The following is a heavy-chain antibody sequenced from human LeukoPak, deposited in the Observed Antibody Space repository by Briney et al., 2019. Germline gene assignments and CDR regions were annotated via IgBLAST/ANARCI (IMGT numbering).Heavy chain of an antibody. CDR3: AKDRRRLTIFLGANYYMDV. CDR1: GFTFSSYG. J-gene: IGHJ6*03. V-gene: IGHV3-23*01. Sequence: PGGSLRLSCAASGFTFSSYGMSWARQAPGKGLKWVSAISGSGGSTYYADSVKGRFTISRDNSKNTLYLQMNSLRAEDTAVYYCAKDRRRLTIFLGANYYMDVWGKGTTVTISS. D-gene: IGHD3-9*01. CDR2: ISGSGGST.